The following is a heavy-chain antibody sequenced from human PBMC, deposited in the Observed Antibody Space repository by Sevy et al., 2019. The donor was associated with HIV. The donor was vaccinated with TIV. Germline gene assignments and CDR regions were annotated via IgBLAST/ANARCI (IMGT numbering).Heavy chain of an antibody. D-gene: IGHD2-2*01. Sequence: SETLSLTCTVSGGSISSYYWSWIRQPAGKGLEWIGRIYTSGSTNYNPSLKSRVTMSVDTSKNQFSLKLSSVTAADTAVYYCARDEVVPAASGGYYYYYYMDVWGKGTTVTVSS. CDR3: ARDEVVPAASGGYYYYYYMDV. CDR2: IYTSGST. V-gene: IGHV4-4*07. J-gene: IGHJ6*03. CDR1: GGSISSYY.